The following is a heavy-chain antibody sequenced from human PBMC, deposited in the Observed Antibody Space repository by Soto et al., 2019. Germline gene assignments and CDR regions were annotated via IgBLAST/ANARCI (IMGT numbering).Heavy chain of an antibody. J-gene: IGHJ4*02. CDR2: ISYDGNNQ. D-gene: IGHD4-17*01. CDR3: AKDPRDYGDYIYYCDS. Sequence: QEQLVESGGGVVLPGRSLRLSCAASGFTFNTFGMHWVRQAPGKGLEWVAYISYDGNNQYYADSVRGRFTISRDNSKNTLSLQMSALRPEDTAVYYCAKDPRDYGDYIYYCDSWGQGTLVTVSS. V-gene: IGHV3-30*18. CDR1: GFTFNTFG.